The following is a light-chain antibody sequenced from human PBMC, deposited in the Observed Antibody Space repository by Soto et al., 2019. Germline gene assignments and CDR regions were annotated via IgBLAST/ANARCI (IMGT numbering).Light chain of an antibody. Sequence: EIVLTQSPATLSLSPGERATLSCRASQRVSSYLAWYQQKPGQAPRLLIYDASNRANGLPPRFSGSGSGTDFTLTNSSLEPEDFAVYYWQQRSNWPPYTFGQGTKLEIK. V-gene: IGKV3-11*01. CDR3: QQRSNWPPYT. CDR2: DAS. CDR1: QRVSSY. J-gene: IGKJ2*01.